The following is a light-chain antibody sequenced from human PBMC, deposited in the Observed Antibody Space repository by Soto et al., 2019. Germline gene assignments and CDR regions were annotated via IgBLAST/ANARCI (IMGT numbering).Light chain of an antibody. J-gene: IGKJ4*01. Sequence: EIVLTQSPGTLSLSPGERATLSCRASQSVSSSYLAWYQQKPGQAPRLLIYGASSRATGIPDRFSGSGSGTDFTITISRLEPEDFAVYYCQQYGSSPPITFGGGTMVEIK. CDR2: GAS. V-gene: IGKV3-20*01. CDR3: QQYGSSPPIT. CDR1: QSVSSSY.